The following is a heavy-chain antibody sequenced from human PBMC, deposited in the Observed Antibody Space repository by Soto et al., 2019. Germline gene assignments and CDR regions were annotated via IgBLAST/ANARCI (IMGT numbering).Heavy chain of an antibody. D-gene: IGHD3-10*01. V-gene: IGHV4-31*03. CDR2: VSYGGTP. J-gene: IGHJ4*02. Sequence: QVQLQESGPGLVKPSQTLSLTCTVSGGSISSGNYFWTWVRQHPGKGLEWIAYVSYGGTPYYNPALKSRVTISIDTSKNQCSLELSSVTAADTAVYYCSRDNSGSDYWGQGTLVTVSS. CDR3: SRDNSGSDY. CDR1: GGSISSGNYF.